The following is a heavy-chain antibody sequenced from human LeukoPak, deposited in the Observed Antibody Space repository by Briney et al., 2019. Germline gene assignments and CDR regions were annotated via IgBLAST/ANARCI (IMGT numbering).Heavy chain of an antibody. CDR1: GGSFSSYY. V-gene: IGHV4-4*07. CDR2: ICTSGST. CDR3: ARQGGYSSSWYSSAIDY. Sequence: SETLSLTCTVSGGSFSSYYWSWIRQPAGKGLEWIGRICTSGSTKYNPAPKRRVTMSVDTSKNQFSLKLSSVTAADTAVYYFARQGGYSSSWYSSAIDYWGQGTLVTVSS. J-gene: IGHJ4*02. D-gene: IGHD6-13*01.